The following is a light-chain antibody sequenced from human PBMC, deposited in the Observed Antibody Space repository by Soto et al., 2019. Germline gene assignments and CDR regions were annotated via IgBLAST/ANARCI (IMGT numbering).Light chain of an antibody. CDR1: HSLMYSDGISY. CDR2: KVS. CDR3: MQGTHGPAGT. J-gene: IGKJ2*01. Sequence: DVVMTQSPLSLPVTLGQPASISCRSSHSLMYSDGISYLSWFQQRPGQSPRRLIYKVSNRDSWGPDRFSGSGSGTDYTQKISRVEADDVGVYYGMQGTHGPAGTLGQGTKMEIK. V-gene: IGKV2-30*01.